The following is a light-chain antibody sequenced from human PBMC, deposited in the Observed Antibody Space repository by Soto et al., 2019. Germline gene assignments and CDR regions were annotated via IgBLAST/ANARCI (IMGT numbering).Light chain of an antibody. CDR2: STS. CDR1: QSIFSPY. Sequence: IVLTQSPATLSLSPGAGDTLSCRASQSIFSPYLAWYQQIPGQAPRLLIYSTSTRATGVPDRFSGSGSGTDFTLTIRRLEPGDFAVYYCQHCGNSQYTFGQGTKLEIK. J-gene: IGKJ2*01. V-gene: IGKV3-20*01. CDR3: QHCGNSQYT.